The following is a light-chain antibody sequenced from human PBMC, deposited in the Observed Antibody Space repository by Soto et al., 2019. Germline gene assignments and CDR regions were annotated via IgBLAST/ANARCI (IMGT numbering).Light chain of an antibody. J-gene: IGKJ4*01. CDR2: DAS. CDR1: QRITTY. V-gene: IGKV3-11*01. CDR3: QQRSGWPLT. Sequence: EIVVTQSPATLSLSPGERATLSCSASQRITTYLAWYQQKPGQAPRLLIYDASNRATGIPARFSGSGSGTDFTLTISSLEPEDFAFYYCQQRSGWPLTFGGGTKVDIK.